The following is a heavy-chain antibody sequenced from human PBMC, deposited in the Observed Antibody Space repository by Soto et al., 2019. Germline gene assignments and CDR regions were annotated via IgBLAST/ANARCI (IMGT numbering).Heavy chain of an antibody. J-gene: IGHJ4*02. CDR1: GDTFTDYY. CDR2: VNPSGGHT. Sequence: QVQLMPSGAEVKKPGASVKVSCKASGDTFTDYYIHWVRQAPGQGLEWMGTVNPSGGHTTYAQHFLGRVTMTRDTSTSTLCMELTSLRSEDTAVYYCARGRHVVVVTAALDYWGQGTLVTVSS. D-gene: IGHD2-21*02. V-gene: IGHV1-46*01. CDR3: ARGRHVVVVTAALDY.